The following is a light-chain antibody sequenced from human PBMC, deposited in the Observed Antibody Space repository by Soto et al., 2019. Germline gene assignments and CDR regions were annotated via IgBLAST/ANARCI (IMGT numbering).Light chain of an antibody. J-gene: IGLJ1*01. Sequence: QSVLTQPASVSGSPGQSITISCTGTSSEVGGYNYVSWYQQHPGNAPKLMIYDVSNRPSGVSNRFSGSKSGNTASLTISGLQAEDEADYYCSSYTSTSTYVFGTGTKVTVL. CDR3: SSYTSTSTYV. CDR1: SSEVGGYNY. CDR2: DVS. V-gene: IGLV2-14*03.